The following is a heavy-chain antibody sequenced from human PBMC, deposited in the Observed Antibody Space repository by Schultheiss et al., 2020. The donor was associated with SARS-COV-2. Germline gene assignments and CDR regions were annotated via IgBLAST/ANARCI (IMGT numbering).Heavy chain of an antibody. Sequence: SETLSLTCTVSGGSISSSSYYWGWIRQPPGKGLEWIGSIYYSGSTKYNPSLKSRVTISLDTSKNQFSLKLRSVTAADTAVYYCARERQRLRYYYGMDVWGQGTTVTVSS. D-gene: IGHD6-25*01. V-gene: IGHV4-39*07. CDR3: ARERQRLRYYYGMDV. CDR1: GGSISSSSYY. CDR2: IYYSGST. J-gene: IGHJ6*02.